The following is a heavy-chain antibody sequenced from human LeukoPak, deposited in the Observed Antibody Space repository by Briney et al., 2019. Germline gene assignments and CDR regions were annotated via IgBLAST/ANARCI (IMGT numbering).Heavy chain of an antibody. Sequence: NPSETLSLTCTVSGGSISSYYWSWIRQPPGKGLEWIGYIYYSGSTNYNPSLKSRVTISVDTSKNQFSLKLSTVTAADTAVYYCARKSVTDPHFDYWGQGTLVTVSS. CDR1: GGSISSYY. CDR3: ARKSVTDPHFDY. D-gene: IGHD4-23*01. CDR2: IYYSGST. V-gene: IGHV4-59*01. J-gene: IGHJ4*02.